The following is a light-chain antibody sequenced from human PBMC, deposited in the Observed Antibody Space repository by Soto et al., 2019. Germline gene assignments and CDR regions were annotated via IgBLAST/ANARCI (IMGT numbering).Light chain of an antibody. CDR3: QQYGSSAWT. CDR1: QSVSSTY. CDR2: GAS. J-gene: IGKJ1*01. V-gene: IGKV3-20*01. Sequence: ELVLTQSPGTLSLSPGERATLSCRASQSVSSTYLAWYQQKPGQAPRLLIYGASSRATGIPDRFSGSGSGTDCTLTISRLEPEDFAVYYCQQYGSSAWTFGQGTKVEIK.